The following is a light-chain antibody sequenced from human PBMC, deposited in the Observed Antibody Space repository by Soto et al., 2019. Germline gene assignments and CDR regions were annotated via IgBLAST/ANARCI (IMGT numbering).Light chain of an antibody. CDR3: QQYDGYSTLT. J-gene: IGKJ1*01. V-gene: IGKV1-9*01. CDR2: AAS. Sequence: IHLTQSASSLSASVGYRFTITCRASQGIINYLAWYQQKPGKAPKLLXYAASTLQSGVPSRFSGSGSGTDFTLTISSLQHEDFATYYCQQYDGYSTLTFGQGTKVDIK. CDR1: QGIINY.